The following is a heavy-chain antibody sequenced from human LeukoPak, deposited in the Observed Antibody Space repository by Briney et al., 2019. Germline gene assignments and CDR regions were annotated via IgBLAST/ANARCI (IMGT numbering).Heavy chain of an antibody. CDR1: GYTFTGYY. Sequence: GASVKVSCKASGYTFTGYYMHWVRQAPGQRLEWMGWINAGNGNTKYSQKFQGRVTITRDTSASTAYMELSSLRSEDTAVYYCARESRTYYYGSGSYYNDYWGQGTLVTVSS. D-gene: IGHD3-10*01. CDR2: INAGNGNT. J-gene: IGHJ4*02. CDR3: ARESRTYYYGSGSYYNDY. V-gene: IGHV1-3*01.